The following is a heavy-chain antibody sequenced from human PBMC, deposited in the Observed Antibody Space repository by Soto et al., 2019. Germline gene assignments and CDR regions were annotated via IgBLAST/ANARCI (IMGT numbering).Heavy chain of an antibody. V-gene: IGHV3-23*01. CDR3: AFRGFPYYYYMDV. CDR2: ISGSGGST. Sequence: GGSLRLSCAASGFTFSSYAMSWVRQAPGKGLEWVSAISGSGGSTYYADSVKGRFTISRDNSKNTLYLQMNSLRAEDTAVYYYAFRGFPYYYYMDVWGKGTTVTVS. CDR1: GFTFSSYA. J-gene: IGHJ6*03.